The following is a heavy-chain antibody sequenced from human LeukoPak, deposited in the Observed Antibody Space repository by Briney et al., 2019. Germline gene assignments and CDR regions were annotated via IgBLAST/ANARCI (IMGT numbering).Heavy chain of an antibody. CDR2: IFYSGST. CDR3: ARGYYYFDY. V-gene: IGHV4-59*01. Sequence: SETLSLTCTVSGGSIIGYYWSWIRQPPGKGLEWIGYIFYSGSTNYNPSLKSRVTISVDTSKNQFSLKMSSVTAADTAVYYCARGYYYFDYWGQGTLVTVSS. CDR1: GGSIIGYY. J-gene: IGHJ4*02. D-gene: IGHD2-21*01.